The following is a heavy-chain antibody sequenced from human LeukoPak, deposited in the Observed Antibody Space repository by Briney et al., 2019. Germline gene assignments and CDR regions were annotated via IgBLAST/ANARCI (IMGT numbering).Heavy chain of an antibody. Sequence: GRSLRLSCVASGFSFSTFGVHWVRQAPGKGLEWVAHISYDGTKEHYVDSVKGRFTISRDSSKNSLYLQMNSLRAEDTAVYYCAKDRELLGAFDIWGQGTMVTVSS. D-gene: IGHD1-26*01. CDR2: ISYDGTKE. J-gene: IGHJ3*02. CDR1: GFSFSTFG. V-gene: IGHV3-30*18. CDR3: AKDRELLGAFDI.